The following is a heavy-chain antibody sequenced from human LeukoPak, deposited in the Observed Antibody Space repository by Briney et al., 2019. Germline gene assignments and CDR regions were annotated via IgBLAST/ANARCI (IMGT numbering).Heavy chain of an antibody. V-gene: IGHV3-23*01. J-gene: IGHJ3*02. CDR2: ISGSGGST. D-gene: IGHD3-22*01. CDR3: AKDPEAYYYDSSGYYPPGAFDI. CDR1: GFTFSSYA. Sequence: PGGSLRLSCAASGFTFSSYAMSWVRQAPGKGLEWVSAISGSGGSTYYADSVKGRFTISRDNSKNTLYLQMNSLRAEDTAVYYCAKDPEAYYYDSSGYYPPGAFDIWGQGTMVTVSS.